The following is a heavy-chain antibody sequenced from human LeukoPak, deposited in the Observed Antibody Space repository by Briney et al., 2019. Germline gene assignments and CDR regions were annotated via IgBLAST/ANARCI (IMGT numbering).Heavy chain of an antibody. Sequence: GGSLRLSCAAFGFTFSNYAMHWVRQAPGKGLEYVSAISGNGGSTYYINSVKGRFTISRDNSKNTLYLQMDSLRAEDMAVYYCARGGIKGPHDAYDIWGQGTVVTLSS. CDR3: ARGGIKGPHDAYDI. CDR2: ISGNGGST. V-gene: IGHV3-64*01. J-gene: IGHJ3*02. CDR1: GFTFSNYA. D-gene: IGHD3-10*01.